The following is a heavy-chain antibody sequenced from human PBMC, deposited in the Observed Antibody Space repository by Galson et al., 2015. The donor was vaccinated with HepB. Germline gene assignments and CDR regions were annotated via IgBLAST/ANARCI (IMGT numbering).Heavy chain of an antibody. CDR3: TTVYRYCSSTSCSGFDY. Sequence: ALRPSCAAAGFTFSNAWMNWVRQAPGTGLEWVGRIKSKTDGGTTDYAAPVKGRFTISRDDSKNTLYLQMNSLKTEDTAVYYCTTVYRYCSSTSCSGFDYWGQGTLVTVSS. CDR2: IKSKTDGGTT. J-gene: IGHJ4*02. V-gene: IGHV3-15*07. D-gene: IGHD2-2*01. CDR1: GFTFSNAW.